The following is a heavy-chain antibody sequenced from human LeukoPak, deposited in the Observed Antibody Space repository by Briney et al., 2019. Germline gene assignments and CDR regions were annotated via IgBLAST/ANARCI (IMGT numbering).Heavy chain of an antibody. CDR2: INHSGST. V-gene: IGHV4-34*01. D-gene: IGHD1-26*01. J-gene: IGHJ4*02. Sequence: SETLSLTCAVYGGSFSVYYWSWIRQPPGKGLEWIGEINHSGSTNYNPSLKSRVTISVDTSKNQFSLKLSSVTAADTAVYYCARNGAYSGSHLRPLTYWGQGTLVTVSS. CDR3: ARNGAYSGSHLRPLTY. CDR1: GGSFSVYY.